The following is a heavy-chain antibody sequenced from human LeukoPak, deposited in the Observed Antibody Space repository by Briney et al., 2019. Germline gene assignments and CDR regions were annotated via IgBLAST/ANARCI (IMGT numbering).Heavy chain of an antibody. D-gene: IGHD6-19*01. Sequence: GASVKVSCKASGGTFSSYAISWVRQAPGQGLEWMGGIIPIFGTANYAQKFQGSVTITADESTSTAYMELSSLRSEDTAVYYCARGRSGWYLETPGYWGQGTLVTVSS. J-gene: IGHJ4*02. CDR2: IIPIFGTA. CDR3: ARGRSGWYLETPGY. CDR1: GGTFSSYA. V-gene: IGHV1-69*13.